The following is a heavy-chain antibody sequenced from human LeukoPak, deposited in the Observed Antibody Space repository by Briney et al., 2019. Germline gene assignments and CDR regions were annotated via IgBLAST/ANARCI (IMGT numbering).Heavy chain of an antibody. CDR2: ISSSSSYI. V-gene: IGHV3-21*01. CDR3: ARALNYDILTGYCDY. J-gene: IGHJ4*02. Sequence: GGSLRLSCAASGFTLSSYTMNWVRQAPGKGLEWVSYISSSSSYIYYADSVKGRFTISRDNAKNSLSLQMNSLRAEDTAVYYCARALNYDILTGYCDYWGQGTLVTVSS. D-gene: IGHD3-9*01. CDR1: GFTLSSYT.